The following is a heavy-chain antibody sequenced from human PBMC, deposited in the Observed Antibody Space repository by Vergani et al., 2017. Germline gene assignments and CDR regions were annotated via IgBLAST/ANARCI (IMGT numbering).Heavy chain of an antibody. CDR3: ARGASYFYSGSYGDT. CDR2: MIPTFDSK. V-gene: IGHV1-69*13. D-gene: IGHD3-22*01. CDR1: GDTFSNYA. Sequence: QVQLLQSGAAVRKPGSSVTVSCKASGDTFSNYAITWVRQAPGQGLQWMGRMIPTFDSKNYAPRFQGRVTLTADAAASPDYMELTSLTSEDTAVYFCARGASYFYSGSYGDTWGEGTLVTVS. J-gene: IGHJ5*02.